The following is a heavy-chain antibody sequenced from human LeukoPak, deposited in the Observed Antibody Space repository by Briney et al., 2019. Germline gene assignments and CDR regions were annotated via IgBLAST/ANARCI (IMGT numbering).Heavy chain of an antibody. CDR3: ARAARQGFTMIVVPFFYFDL. J-gene: IGHJ2*01. D-gene: IGHD3-22*01. CDR2: INHSGST. V-gene: IGHV4-31*03. Sequence: SETLSLTCTVSGGSISSGASDWGWIRQHPKRGLEWVGYINHSGSTYYNPSLGSRVTMSVDTSKNQFSLKLSSVTAANSAVYYCARAARQGFTMIVVPFFYFDLWGRGTLVTVSS. CDR1: GGSISSGASD.